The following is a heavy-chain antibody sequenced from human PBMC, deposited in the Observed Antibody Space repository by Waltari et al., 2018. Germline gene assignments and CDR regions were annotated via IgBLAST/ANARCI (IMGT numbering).Heavy chain of an antibody. CDR1: GGTFSSYA. Sequence: QVQLVQSGAEVKKPGSSVKVSCTASGGTFSSYAISWVRQAPGPGLEWMGGIIPIFSTANYAQKYRGGATITADESTRIAYMGLCSLGAEDTAVYCGGGIYVERLTRALRPLDPWGQGTLVTVSS. J-gene: IGHJ5*02. CDR2: IIPIFSTA. V-gene: IGHV1-69*13. D-gene: IGHD3-10*02. CDR3: GGIYVERLTRALRPLDP.